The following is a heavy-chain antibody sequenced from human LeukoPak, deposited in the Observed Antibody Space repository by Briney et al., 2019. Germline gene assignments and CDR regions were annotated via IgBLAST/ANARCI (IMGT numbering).Heavy chain of an antibody. CDR2: INSDGSNT. V-gene: IGHV3-74*01. D-gene: IGHD3-22*01. Sequence: GGSLRLSCGASGFTFSNYWMHWVRQAPGKGLVWVSRINSDGSNTTYADSVKGRFTISRDNAKNTLYLQMNSLRAEDTAVYYCARLQGYDSSGYSSDYWGQGTLVTVSS. J-gene: IGHJ4*02. CDR3: ARLQGYDSSGYSSDY. CDR1: GFTFSNYW.